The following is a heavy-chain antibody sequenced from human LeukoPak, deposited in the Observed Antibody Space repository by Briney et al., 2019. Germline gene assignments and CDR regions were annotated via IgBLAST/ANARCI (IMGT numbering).Heavy chain of an antibody. CDR2: ISYDGSNK. CDR3: ARDSYYDSSGYYVDYYYYGMDV. Sequence: PGGSLRLSCAASGFTFSSYAMHWVRQAPGKGLEWVAVISYDGSNKYYADSVKGRFTISRDNSKNTLYLQMNSLRAEDTAVYYCARDSYYDSSGYYVDYYYYGMDVWGQGTTVTVSS. J-gene: IGHJ6*02. D-gene: IGHD3-22*01. CDR1: GFTFSSYA. V-gene: IGHV3-30-3*01.